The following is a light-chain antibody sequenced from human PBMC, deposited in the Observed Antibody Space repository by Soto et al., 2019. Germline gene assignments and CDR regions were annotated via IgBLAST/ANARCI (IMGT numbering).Light chain of an antibody. CDR1: QSISND. CDR3: QQYNKWPRT. CDR2: GAS. V-gene: IGKV3-15*01. J-gene: IGKJ2*01. Sequence: EIVMTQSPATLSVSPGERATLSCRASQSISNDVAWYQQKPGQAPRLLVYGASTTATGIPARFSGSGSGTEFTLTISSLQSEDFAVYNCQQYNKWPRTFGQGTKVDIK.